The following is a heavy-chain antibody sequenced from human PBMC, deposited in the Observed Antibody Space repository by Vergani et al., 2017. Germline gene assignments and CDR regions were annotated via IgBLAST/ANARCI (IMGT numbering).Heavy chain of an antibody. J-gene: IGHJ4*02. Sequence: EVQLVESGGGLVQPGGSLRLSCAASGFTFSSYWMSWVRQAPGKGLEWVANIKQDGSEKYYVDAVKGRFTISRDNAKNSLYLQMNSLRAEDTAVYYCARDPQTYSGYATGGYWGQGTLVTVSS. V-gene: IGHV3-7*01. CDR3: ARDPQTYSGYATGGY. CDR1: GFTFSSYW. D-gene: IGHD5-12*01. CDR2: IKQDGSEK.